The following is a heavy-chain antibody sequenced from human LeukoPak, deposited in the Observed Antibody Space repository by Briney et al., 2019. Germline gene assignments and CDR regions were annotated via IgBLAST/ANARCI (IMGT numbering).Heavy chain of an antibody. CDR3: ARYLAAGYFDL. J-gene: IGHJ2*01. CDR1: GGSFVRYY. D-gene: IGHD6-25*01. Sequence: PSETLSLTCSVSGGSFVRYYWSWIRQPPGKGLEWIGYIYYTGNTNYNPSLKSQLTISVDTSKNQFSLKLSSVTAADTAVYYCARYLAAGYFDLWGRGTLVTVSP. V-gene: IGHV4-59*08. CDR2: IYYTGNT.